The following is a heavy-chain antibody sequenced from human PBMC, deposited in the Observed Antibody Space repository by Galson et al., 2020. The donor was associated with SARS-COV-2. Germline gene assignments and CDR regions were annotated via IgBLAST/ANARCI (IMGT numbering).Heavy chain of an antibody. CDR2: ISYDGSNK. Sequence: GGSLRLSCAASGFTFSSYGMHWVRQAPGKGLEWVAVISYDGSNKYYADSVKGRFTISRDNSKNTLYLQMNSLRAEDTAVYYCAKDGRYSSGWYSDWYFDLWGRGTLVTVSS. D-gene: IGHD6-19*01. J-gene: IGHJ2*01. CDR1: GFTFSSYG. V-gene: IGHV3-30*18. CDR3: AKDGRYSSGWYSDWYFDL.